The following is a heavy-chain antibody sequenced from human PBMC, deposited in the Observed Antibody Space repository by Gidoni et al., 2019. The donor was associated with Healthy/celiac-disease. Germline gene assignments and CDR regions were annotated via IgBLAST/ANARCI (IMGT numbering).Heavy chain of an antibody. CDR1: GFTFSSYG. J-gene: IGHJ6*02. CDR3: ARDWTPHYYYGMDV. CDR2: IWYDGSNK. Sequence: QVQLVESGGGVVQPGRSLRLSCAAAGFTFSSYGMHWVRHAPGKGLEWVAVIWYDGSNKYYADSVKGRFTISRDNSKNTLYLQMNSLRAEDTAVYYCARDWTPHYYYGMDVWGQGTTVTVSS. D-gene: IGHD3-3*01. V-gene: IGHV3-33*01.